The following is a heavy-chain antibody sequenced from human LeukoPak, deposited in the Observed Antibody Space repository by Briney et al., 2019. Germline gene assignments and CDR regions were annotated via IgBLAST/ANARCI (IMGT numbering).Heavy chain of an antibody. D-gene: IGHD3-10*01. J-gene: IGHJ3*02. CDR2: IYYSGST. Sequence: SETLSLTCSVSGGSISSSSHYWGWIRQPPGKGLEWIGSIYYSGSTYYNPSLKSRVTISVDTSKNQFSLQLNSVTPEDTAVYYCARGERFGELYLALGGFDAFDIWGQGTMVTVSS. CDR3: ARGERFGELYLALGGFDAFDI. V-gene: IGHV4-39*01. CDR1: GGSISSSSHY.